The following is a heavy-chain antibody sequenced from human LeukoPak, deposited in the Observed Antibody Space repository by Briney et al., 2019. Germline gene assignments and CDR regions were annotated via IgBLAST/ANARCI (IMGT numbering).Heavy chain of an antibody. CDR2: ISGSGGST. CDR3: AKEPYSSSWNLFDY. Sequence: LSGGSLRLSCAASGFTFSSYGMSWVRQAPGKGLEWVSAISGSGGSTYYADSVKGRFTISRDNSKNTLYLQMNSLRAEDTAVYYCAKEPYSSSWNLFDYWGQGTLVTVSS. D-gene: IGHD6-13*01. CDR1: GFTFSSYG. V-gene: IGHV3-23*01. J-gene: IGHJ4*02.